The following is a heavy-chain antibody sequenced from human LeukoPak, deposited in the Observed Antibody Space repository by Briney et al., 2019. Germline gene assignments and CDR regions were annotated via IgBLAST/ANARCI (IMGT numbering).Heavy chain of an antibody. D-gene: IGHD3-22*01. CDR1: GGSISSYY. CDR2: IYYSGST. CDR3: ARTEKNYYDSSGKVYYFDY. Sequence: PSETLSLTCTVSGGSISSYYWSWIRQPPGKGLELIGYIYYSGSTNYNPSLKSRVTISVDTSKNQFSLKLSSVTAADTAVYYCARTEKNYYDSSGKVYYFDYWGQGTLVTVSS. J-gene: IGHJ4*02. V-gene: IGHV4-59*08.